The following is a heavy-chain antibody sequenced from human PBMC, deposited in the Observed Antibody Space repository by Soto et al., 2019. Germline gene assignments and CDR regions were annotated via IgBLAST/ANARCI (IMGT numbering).Heavy chain of an antibody. CDR1: GDSFTSYW. CDR3: ARIYYYDSSGPTPPDF. Sequence: GESLKISWTGSGDSFTSYWIGWVRAIPGKGPEWIGIDYRGDSDTRCSPTFEDQVTSSASKFIITAYLPWSSLKASDTDIYSCARIYYYDSSGPTPPDFWGQGTLVTVSS. CDR2: DYRGDSDT. J-gene: IGHJ1*01. D-gene: IGHD3-22*01. V-gene: IGHV5-51*01.